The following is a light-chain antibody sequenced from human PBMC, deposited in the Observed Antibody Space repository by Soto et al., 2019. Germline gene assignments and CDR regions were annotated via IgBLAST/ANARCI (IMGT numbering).Light chain of an antibody. V-gene: IGKV3-11*01. CDR1: QSVDNF. J-gene: IGKJ3*01. Sequence: DIVLRQSPATLSMSPGDGATLSCRASQSVDNFLAWYQHKPGQPPRLLIYDASKRATGVPGRFSGRGSGTHFTLTISSLEPEDFAVYYCQQRYSLITFGPGTKVDL. CDR3: QQRYSLIT. CDR2: DAS.